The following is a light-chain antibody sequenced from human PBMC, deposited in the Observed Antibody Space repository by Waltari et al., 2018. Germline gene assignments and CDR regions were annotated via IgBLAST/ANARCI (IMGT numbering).Light chain of an antibody. CDR2: EVS. V-gene: IGLV2-14*01. Sequence: QSALTQPASVSGSPGQSITISCTGTSSDVGGYNYVSWYQQHPGKAPKLMIYEVSNRPSGFANRFSGSKSGNTASLTISGLQAEDEADYYCSSYTSSSTPPYVFGTGTKVTVL. CDR1: SSDVGGYNY. J-gene: IGLJ1*01. CDR3: SSYTSSSTPPYV.